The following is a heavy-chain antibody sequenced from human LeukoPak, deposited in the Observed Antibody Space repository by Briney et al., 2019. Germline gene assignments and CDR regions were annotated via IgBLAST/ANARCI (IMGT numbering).Heavy chain of an antibody. V-gene: IGHV4-39*07. CDR1: GGSISSGSYY. D-gene: IGHD2-21*02. J-gene: IGHJ5*02. CDR3: ASHIVVVTATNGPRNWFDP. Sequence: SQTLSLTCTVSGGSISSGSYYWSWIRQPPGKGLEWIGEINHSGSTNYNPSLKSRVTISVDTSKNQFSLKLSSVTAADTAVYYCASHIVVVTATNGPRNWFDPWGQGTLVTVSS. CDR2: INHSGST.